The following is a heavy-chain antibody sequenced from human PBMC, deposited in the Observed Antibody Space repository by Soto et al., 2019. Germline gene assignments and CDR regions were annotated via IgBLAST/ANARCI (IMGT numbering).Heavy chain of an antibody. CDR2: IYPDDSDT. Sequence: PGESLKISCQASGYSFTSYWIGWVRQLPGKGLEWMGIIYPDDSDTRYSPSFQGQVTISADKSISTAYLQWSSLKASDTAIYYCARHSEAVAATDWGLGTLVTVS. CDR3: ARHSEAVAATD. J-gene: IGHJ4*02. D-gene: IGHD6-19*01. CDR1: GYSFTSYW. V-gene: IGHV5-51*01.